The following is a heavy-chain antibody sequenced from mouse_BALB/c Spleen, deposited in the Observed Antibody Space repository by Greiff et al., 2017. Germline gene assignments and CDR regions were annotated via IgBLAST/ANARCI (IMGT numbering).Heavy chain of an antibody. CDR3: ARAGYFDV. Sequence: VQRVESGGGLVQPGGSLRLSCATSGFTFTDYYMSWVRQPPGKALEWLGFIRNKANGYTTEYSASVKGRFTISRDNSQSILYLQMNTLRAEDSATYYCARAGYFDVWGAGTTVTVSS. J-gene: IGHJ1*01. CDR2: IRNKANGYTT. V-gene: IGHV7-3*02. CDR1: GFTFTDYY.